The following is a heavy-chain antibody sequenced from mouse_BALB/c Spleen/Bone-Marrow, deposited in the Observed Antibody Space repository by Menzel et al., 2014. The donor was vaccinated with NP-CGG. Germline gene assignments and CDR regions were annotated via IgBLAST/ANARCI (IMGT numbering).Heavy chain of an antibody. CDR3: ARDGNFAMDY. J-gene: IGHJ4*01. Sequence: EVQRVESEGGLVKPGGSLKLSCAVSGFTFSDYYMYWVRQNPEKRLEWVATINNGGSYTYYPDSVKGRFTISRDNAKNNLYLQMNSLKSEDTAMYYCARDGNFAMDYWGQGTSVTVSS. D-gene: IGHD2-1*01. V-gene: IGHV5-4*02. CDR2: INNGGSYT. CDR1: GFTFSDYY.